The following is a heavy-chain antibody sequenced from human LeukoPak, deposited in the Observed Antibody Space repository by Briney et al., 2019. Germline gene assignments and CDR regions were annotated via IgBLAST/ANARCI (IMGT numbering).Heavy chain of an antibody. CDR2: ICGGGGST. D-gene: IGHD2-2*01. Sequence: PGGSLRLSPAASGFTFSSDVMSWVPEAPGEGLERGSPICGGGGSTYYADSVKGRFTISRDNSKNTLYLQMNSLRAEDTAVYYCAKGVLVPAAMTGPDAFDIWGQGTMVTVSS. J-gene: IGHJ3*02. CDR1: GFTFSSDV. CDR3: AKGVLVPAAMTGPDAFDI. V-gene: IGHV3-23*01.